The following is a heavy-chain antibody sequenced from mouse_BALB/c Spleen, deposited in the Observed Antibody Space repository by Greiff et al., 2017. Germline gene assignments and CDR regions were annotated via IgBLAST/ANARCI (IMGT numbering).Heavy chain of an antibody. D-gene: IGHD3-1*01. CDR2: IDPANGNT. J-gene: IGHJ2*01. V-gene: IGHV14-3*02. CDR1: GFNIKDTY. Sequence: VQLQQSGAELVKPGASVKLSCTASGFNIKDTYMHWVKQRPEQGLEWIGRIDPANGNTKYDPKFQGKATITADTTSNTAYLQLSSLTSEDTAVYYWARRGSSGYVDYWGEGTTVTVSS. CDR3: ARRGSSGYVDY.